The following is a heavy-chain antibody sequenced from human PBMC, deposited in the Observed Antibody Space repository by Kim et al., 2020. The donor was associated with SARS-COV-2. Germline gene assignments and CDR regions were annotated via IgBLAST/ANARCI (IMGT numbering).Heavy chain of an antibody. CDR1: GGSISSYY. D-gene: IGHD3-16*01. Sequence: SETLSLTCTVSGGSISSYYWSWIRQPPGKGLEWIGYIYYSGSINYNPSLNSRVTISVDTSKNQFSLKLSSVTAADTAVYYCARGGDPINYYYYYTMDVWGQGTTVTVSS. CDR3: ARGGDPINYYYYYTMDV. V-gene: IGHV4-59*13. CDR2: IYYSGSI. J-gene: IGHJ6*02.